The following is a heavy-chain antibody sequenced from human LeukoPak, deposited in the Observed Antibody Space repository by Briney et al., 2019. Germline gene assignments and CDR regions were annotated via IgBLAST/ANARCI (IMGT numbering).Heavy chain of an antibody. V-gene: IGHV4-34*01. Sequence: SETLSLTCAVYGGSFSGYYWSWIRQPPGKGLEWIGEINHSGSTNYNPSLKSRVTISVDTSKNQFSLKLSSVTAADTAVYYCARYRGVYYDSPGRLSRQRNWFDPWGQETLVTVSS. D-gene: IGHD3-3*01. CDR3: ARYRGVYYDSPGRLSRQRNWFDP. J-gene: IGHJ5*02. CDR1: GGSFSGYY. CDR2: INHSGST.